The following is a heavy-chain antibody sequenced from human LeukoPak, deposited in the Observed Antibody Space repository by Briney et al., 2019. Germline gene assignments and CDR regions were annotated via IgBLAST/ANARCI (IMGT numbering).Heavy chain of an antibody. CDR1: GGSISSYY. V-gene: IGHV4-4*07. CDR3: ARDRYLGYSYGYIGNWFDP. J-gene: IGHJ5*02. D-gene: IGHD5-18*01. Sequence: SETLSLTCTVSGGSISSYYWGWIRQPAGKGLEWIGRIYTSGSTNYNPSLKSRFTMSVDTSKNQFSLKLSSVTAADTVVYYCARDRYLGYSYGYIGNWFDPWGQGTLVTVSS. CDR2: IYTSGST.